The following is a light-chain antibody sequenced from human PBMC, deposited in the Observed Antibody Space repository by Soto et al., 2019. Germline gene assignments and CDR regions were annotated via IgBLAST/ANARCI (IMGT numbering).Light chain of an antibody. J-gene: IGKJ1*01. CDR1: QSVSSSY. CDR3: QQYGSLPQT. CDR2: GAS. Sequence: EIVLTQSPGILSLSPGERATLSCRASQSVSSSYLAWYQQKPGQAPRLLIYGASSRATGIPDRFSGSGSGTDFTLTISRLEPEDFAVYYCQQYGSLPQTFGQGTKVDIK. V-gene: IGKV3-20*01.